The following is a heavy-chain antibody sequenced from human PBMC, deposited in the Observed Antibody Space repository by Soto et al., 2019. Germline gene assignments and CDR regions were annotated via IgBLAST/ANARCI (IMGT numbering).Heavy chain of an antibody. D-gene: IGHD4-17*01. CDR3: VSTPYGGQDY. J-gene: IGHJ4*02. V-gene: IGHV3-7*01. CDR2: IKQDGSKK. Sequence: GGSLRLSCAASGFTFSYYWMSWVRQAPGKDLEWVANIKQDGSKKYYVDSVKGRFTISKDNAKNSLYLQMNSLRVEDTAIYYCVSTPYGGQDYWGQGTMVTVSS. CDR1: GFTFSYYW.